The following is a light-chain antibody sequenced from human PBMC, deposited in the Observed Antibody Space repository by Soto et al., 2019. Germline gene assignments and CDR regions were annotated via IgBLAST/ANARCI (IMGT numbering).Light chain of an antibody. J-gene: IGKJ1*01. Sequence: DIQMTQSPSSLSASVGDRVTITCQASQDISNYLNWYQQKPGKAPKLLIYDASNLETGVPSRFSGSGSGTDFTLTINSLQPEDVGTYYCQQSYSNPTFGQGTTVEIK. V-gene: IGKV1-33*01. CDR3: QQSYSNPT. CDR1: QDISNY. CDR2: DAS.